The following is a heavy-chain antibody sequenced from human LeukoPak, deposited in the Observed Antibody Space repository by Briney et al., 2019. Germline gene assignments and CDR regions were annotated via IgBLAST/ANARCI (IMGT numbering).Heavy chain of an antibody. J-gene: IGHJ4*02. CDR3: ARAYYYGSGSLYFDY. V-gene: IGHV3-7*01. Sequence: GGSLRLSCAASGFTFRTFWMTWVRQAPGKGLEWVANINPDGSQKYYVDSVKGRFTISRDNAKNSLYLQMNSLRAEDTAVYYCARAYYYGSGSLYFDYWGQGTLVTVSS. D-gene: IGHD3-10*01. CDR1: GFTFRTFW. CDR2: INPDGSQK.